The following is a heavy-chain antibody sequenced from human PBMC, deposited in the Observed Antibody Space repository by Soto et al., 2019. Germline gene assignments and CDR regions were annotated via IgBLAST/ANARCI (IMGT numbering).Heavy chain of an antibody. Sequence: LSLTCTVAGGAISSSSYYWGWIRQPPGKGLEWIGSIYYSGSTYYNPSLKSRVTISVDTSKNQVSLKLSSGTAADTAVYYCARQIYASDTGPNFQYYFDSWGQGTPVTVSS. J-gene: IGHJ4*02. CDR2: IYYSGST. CDR1: GGAISSSSYY. V-gene: IGHV4-39*01. D-gene: IGHD5-18*01. CDR3: ARQIYASDTGPNFQYYFDS.